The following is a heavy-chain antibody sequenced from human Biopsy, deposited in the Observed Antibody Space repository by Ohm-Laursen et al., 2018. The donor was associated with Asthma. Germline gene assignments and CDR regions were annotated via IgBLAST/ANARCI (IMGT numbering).Heavy chain of an antibody. CDR2: IRWNSGNI. Sequence: SLRLSCSASGFSFDDCAMHWVRQAPGKGLEWVSSIRWNSGNIDYADSVKGRFTISRDNAKNSLYLQMQSLRPEDTAFYYCAKSADYYDSTDYLDFWGRGTLVTVSS. CDR1: GFSFDDCA. CDR3: AKSADYYDSTDYLDF. J-gene: IGHJ4*01. V-gene: IGHV3-9*01. D-gene: IGHD3-22*01.